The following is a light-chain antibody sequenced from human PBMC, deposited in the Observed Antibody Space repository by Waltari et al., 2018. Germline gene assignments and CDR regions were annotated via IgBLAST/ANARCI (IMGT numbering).Light chain of an antibody. CDR3: CSFVGK. CDR2: DVS. V-gene: IGLV2-11*01. Sequence: QSALTQPRSVSGSPGQSVTISCTGTSSDVGGYNYVSWYQQHPGKAPNLIIYDVSKRPSGVPHRFSGSKSGNTASLTISGLQAEDEADYYCCSFVGKFGGGTKLTVL. J-gene: IGLJ2*01. CDR1: SSDVGGYNY.